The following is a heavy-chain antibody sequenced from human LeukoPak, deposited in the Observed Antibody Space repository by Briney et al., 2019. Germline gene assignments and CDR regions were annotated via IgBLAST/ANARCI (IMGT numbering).Heavy chain of an antibody. CDR2: IIPILGIA. D-gene: IGHD3-9*01. CDR3: ARDPGSYDIRNWFDP. J-gene: IGHJ5*02. V-gene: IGHV1-69*04. Sequence: GASVKVSCKASGGTFSSYTISWVRQAPGQGREWMGRIIPILGIANYAQKFQGRVTITADKSTSTAYMELSSLRAEDTAVYYCARDPGSYDIRNWFDPWGQGTLVTVSS. CDR1: GGTFSSYT.